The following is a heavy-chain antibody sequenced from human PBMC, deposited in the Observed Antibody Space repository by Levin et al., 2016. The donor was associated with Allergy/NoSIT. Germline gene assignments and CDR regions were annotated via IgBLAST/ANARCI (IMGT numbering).Heavy chain of an antibody. J-gene: IGHJ6*02. CDR3: ARDMVVQDYYGMDV. V-gene: IGHV3-21*01. Sequence: GGSLRLSCAASGFTFSSYSMNWVRQAPGKGLEWVSSISSSSSYIYYADSVKGRFTISRDNAKNSLYLQMNSLRAEDTAVYYCARDMVVQDYYGMDVWGQGTTVTVSS. CDR2: ISSSSSYI. D-gene: IGHD3-10*01. CDR1: GFTFSSYS.